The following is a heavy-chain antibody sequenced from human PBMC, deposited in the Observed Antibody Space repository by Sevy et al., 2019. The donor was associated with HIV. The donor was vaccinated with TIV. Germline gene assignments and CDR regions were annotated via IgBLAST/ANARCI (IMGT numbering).Heavy chain of an antibody. CDR1: GFTFSNYA. CDR2: ISGSGGSGTKT. CDR3: ARKYDSSGYFDY. D-gene: IGHD3-22*01. V-gene: IGHV3-23*01. J-gene: IGHJ4*02. Sequence: GGSLRLSCAASGFTFSNYARNWVRQAPGKGLEWVSGISGSGGSGTKTNYADSVKGRFTISRDDSKNSLFLQLNSLRAEDTAIYYCARKYDSSGYFDYWGQGTLVTVSS.